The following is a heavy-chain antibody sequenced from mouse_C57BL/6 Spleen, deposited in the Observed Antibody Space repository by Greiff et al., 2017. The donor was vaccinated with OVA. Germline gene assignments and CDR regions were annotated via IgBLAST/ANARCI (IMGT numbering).Heavy chain of an antibody. CDR1: GYSITSGYY. CDR3: ERSYDGYYEGYFDV. D-gene: IGHD2-3*01. J-gene: IGHJ1*03. V-gene: IGHV3-6*01. CDR2: ISYDGSN. Sequence: ESGPGLVKPSQSLSLTCSVTGYSITSGYYWNWIRQFPGNKLEWMGYISYDGSNNYNPSLKNRISITRDTSKNQFFLKLNSVTTEDTATYYCERSYDGYYEGYFDVWGTGTTVTVPS.